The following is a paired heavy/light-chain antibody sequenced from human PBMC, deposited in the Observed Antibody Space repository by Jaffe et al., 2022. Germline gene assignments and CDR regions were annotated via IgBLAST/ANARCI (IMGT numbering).Heavy chain of an antibody. CDR1: GFTVSSNY. D-gene: IGHD3-10*01. J-gene: IGHJ2*01. Sequence: EVQLVESGGGLVQPGGSLRLSCAASGFTVSSNYMSWVRQAPGKGLEWVSVIYSGGSTYYADSVKGRFTISRDNSKNTLYLQMNSLRAEDTAVYYCARVITPMRGFGELLGYFDLWGRGTLVTVSS. CDR3: ARVITPMRGFGELLGYFDL. V-gene: IGHV3-66*02. CDR2: IYSGGST.
Light chain of an antibody. CDR2: GAS. CDR1: QSVSSSY. Sequence: EIVLTQSPGTLSLSPGERATLSCRASQSVSSSYLAWYQQKPGQAPRLLIYGASSRATGIPDRFSGSGSGTDFTLTISRLEPEDFAVYYCQQYGSSPPFTFGPGTKVDIK. V-gene: IGKV3-20*01. CDR3: QQYGSSPPFT. J-gene: IGKJ3*01.